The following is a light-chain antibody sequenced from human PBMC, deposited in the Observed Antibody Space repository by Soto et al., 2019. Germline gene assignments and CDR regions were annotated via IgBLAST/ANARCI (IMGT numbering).Light chain of an antibody. J-gene: IGKJ2*01. CDR2: DTS. CDR1: QSVDRY. V-gene: IGKV3-11*01. CDR3: QQGSHWYT. Sequence: EIVLTQSPATLSLSPGDRATLSCRASQSVDRYLAWYQEKPGQAPRLLIYDTSDRATGIPDRFSGSGSGTDFTLTISSVEPEDFAVYYCQQGSHWYTFGQGTKLETK.